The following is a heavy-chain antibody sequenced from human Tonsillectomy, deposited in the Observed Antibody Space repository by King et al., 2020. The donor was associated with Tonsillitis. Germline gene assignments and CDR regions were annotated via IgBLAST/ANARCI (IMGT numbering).Heavy chain of an antibody. CDR2: IQQYGIES. V-gene: IGHV3-7*01. CDR1: GFSFDSYW. J-gene: IGHJ2*01. CDR3: ARTTGTGDSGLYFDL. Sequence: VQLVESGGGLVQPGGSLRLSCAASGFSFDSYWMSWVRQAPGKGLEWVSNIQQYGIESYFVDSVRGRFTIGRDNAKNSVYLQMNSLRAEDTAVYFCARTTGTGDSGLYFDLWGRGTLVTVSS. D-gene: IGHD1-1*01.